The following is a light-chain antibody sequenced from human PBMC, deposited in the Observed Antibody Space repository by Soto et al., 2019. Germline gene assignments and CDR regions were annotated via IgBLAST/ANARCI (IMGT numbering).Light chain of an antibody. CDR3: QQYGTSPQT. J-gene: IGKJ1*01. CDR2: GAS. V-gene: IGKV3-20*01. CDR1: QSVSSRC. Sequence: EIVLTQSPGTLSLSPGERATLSCRASQSVSSRCLAWYQQKPGQAPRLLLYGASSRATGIPDRFSGSESGTDLTLTISRVEPEDLAVYYCQQYGTSPQTFGQGTRVEIK.